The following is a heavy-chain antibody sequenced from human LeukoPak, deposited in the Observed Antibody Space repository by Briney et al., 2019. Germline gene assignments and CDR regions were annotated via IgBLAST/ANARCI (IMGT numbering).Heavy chain of an antibody. CDR1: GYTFTGYY. Sequence: APVKVSCKASGYTFTGYYMHWVRQAPGQGLEWMGWINPNSGGTNYAQKFQGRVTMTRDTSISTAYMELSRLRSDDTAVYYCARGSQQLVRRIYYYYYMDVWGKGTTVTVSS. D-gene: IGHD6-13*01. CDR2: INPNSGGT. CDR3: ARGSQQLVRRIYYYYYMDV. V-gene: IGHV1-2*02. J-gene: IGHJ6*03.